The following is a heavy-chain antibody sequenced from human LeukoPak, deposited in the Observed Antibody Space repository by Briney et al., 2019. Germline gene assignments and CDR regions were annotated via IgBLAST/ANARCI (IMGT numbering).Heavy chain of an antibody. Sequence: GESLSTSCKGSGYIFNSYLLSLVRQMPGKVLELIWRIDPSDSYTNYRPSFQGHITISADKSISTAYLQSSSLKASDTAMYYCARDCSSTSCYVGVGVHHYYGMDVWGEEPTVTVSS. V-gene: IGHV5-10-1*01. CDR2: IDPSDSYT. CDR1: GYIFNSYL. CDR3: ARDCSSTSCYVGVGVHHYYGMDV. D-gene: IGHD2-2*01. J-gene: IGHJ6*01.